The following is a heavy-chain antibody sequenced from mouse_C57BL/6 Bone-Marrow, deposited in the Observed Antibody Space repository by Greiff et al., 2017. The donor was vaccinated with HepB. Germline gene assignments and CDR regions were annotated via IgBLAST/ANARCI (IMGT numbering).Heavy chain of an antibody. D-gene: IGHD1-1*01. CDR1: GYPFTDYN. Sequence: DVKLQESGPELVKPGASVKIPCKASGYPFTDYNMDWVKQSHGKSLEWIGDINPNNGGTIYNQKFKGKATLTVDKSSSTAYMELRSLTSEDTAVYYCAREEGTTVVASRGYFDVWGTGTTVTVSS. V-gene: IGHV1-18*01. J-gene: IGHJ1*03. CDR3: AREEGTTVVASRGYFDV. CDR2: INPNNGGT.